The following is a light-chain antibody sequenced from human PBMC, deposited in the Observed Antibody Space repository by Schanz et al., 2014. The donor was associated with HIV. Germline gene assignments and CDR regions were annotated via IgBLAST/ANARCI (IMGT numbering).Light chain of an antibody. V-gene: IGKV3-20*01. CDR1: QSVSSSY. CDR3: QQSGSSPL. Sequence: EIVLTQSPGTLSLSPGERATLSCRASQSVSSSYFAWYQQKPGQAPRLLIYGVSVRATGSPDRFSGSGSGTDFSLTISRLEPEDFAVYYCQQSGSSPLFGQGTRLEIK. J-gene: IGKJ5*01. CDR2: GVS.